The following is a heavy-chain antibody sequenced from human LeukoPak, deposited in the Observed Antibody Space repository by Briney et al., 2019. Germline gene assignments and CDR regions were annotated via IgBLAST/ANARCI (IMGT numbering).Heavy chain of an antibody. CDR3: ARGPYSSSNYFDY. V-gene: IGHV3-48*01. Sequence: GGSLRLSCAASGFTFSSYSMNCVRQAPGKGLEWVSYISNTGSTIYYADSVRGRFTISRDNAKNSLYLQMNSLRAEDTAVYYCARGPYSSSNYFDYWGQGTLVTVSS. J-gene: IGHJ4*02. CDR2: ISNTGSTI. CDR1: GFTFSSYS. D-gene: IGHD6-6*01.